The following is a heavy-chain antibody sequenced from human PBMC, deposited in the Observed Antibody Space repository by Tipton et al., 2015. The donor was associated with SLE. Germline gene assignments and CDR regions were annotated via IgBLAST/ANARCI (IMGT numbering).Heavy chain of an antibody. J-gene: IGHJ4*02. CDR1: GFTFSNYW. D-gene: IGHD6-13*01. V-gene: IGHV3-7*03. CDR3: AKVERPGIAAAGTNYFDY. CDR2: MNQFGTEK. Sequence: GSLRLSCAASGFTFSNYWMNWVRQAPGKGLEWVANMNQFGTEKNYVDSVKGRFTISRDNSKNTLYLQMNSLRAEDTAVYYCAKVERPGIAAAGTNYFDYWGQGTLVTVSS.